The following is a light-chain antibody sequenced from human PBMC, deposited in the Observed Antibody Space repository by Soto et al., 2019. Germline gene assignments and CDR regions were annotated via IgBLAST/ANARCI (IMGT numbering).Light chain of an antibody. V-gene: IGLV1-47*01. J-gene: IGLJ1*01. CDR3: AAWDDNLSGLYV. CDR2: RNS. Sequence: QSVLTQSPSASGTPGQRVTISCSGSASTIGRNYVYWYQQLPGTAPKLLIYRNSQRPSGVPDRFSGSKSGTSASLAISGLRSEDEADYSCAAWDDNLSGLYVFGAGTTVTVL. CDR1: ASTIGRNY.